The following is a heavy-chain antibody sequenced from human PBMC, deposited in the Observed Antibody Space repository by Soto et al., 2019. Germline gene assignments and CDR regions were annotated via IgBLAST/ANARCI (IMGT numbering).Heavy chain of an antibody. Sequence: PGGSLRLSCAASGFSIDDFAMHWVRQAPGKGLEWVSSIGWDSGKIVYAYSVTVRFSVSIDNSKNSLFLQMSSLKPEDTAFYFCAKENTGRYGDHEPTCFQXWGQGTLVTVSX. D-gene: IGHD5-18*01. CDR1: GFSIDDFA. J-gene: IGHJ1*01. CDR2: IGWDSGKI. CDR3: AKENTGRYGDHEPTCFQX. V-gene: IGHV3-9*01.